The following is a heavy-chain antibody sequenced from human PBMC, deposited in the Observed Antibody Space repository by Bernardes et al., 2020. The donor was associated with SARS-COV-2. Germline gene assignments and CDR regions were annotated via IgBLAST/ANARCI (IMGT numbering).Heavy chain of an antibody. D-gene: IGHD3-22*01. V-gene: IGHV1-2*02. CDR2: INLNSGST. CDR1: GYTFTGYF. CDR3: ARQFHSYDSSGGDAFDI. Sequence: ASVKVSCKASGYTFTGYFLHWVRQAPGQGLEWMGWINLNSGSTNFAQKFQGRVTMTRDTSISTAYMGLTRLRSDDTAVYYCARQFHSYDSSGGDAFDIWGQGTMVTVSS. J-gene: IGHJ3*02.